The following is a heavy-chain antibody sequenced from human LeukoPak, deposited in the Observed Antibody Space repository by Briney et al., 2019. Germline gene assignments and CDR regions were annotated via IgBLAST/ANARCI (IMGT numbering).Heavy chain of an antibody. Sequence: SGPALVKPTQTLTLTCTFSGFSLSTSGMRVNWIRQPPGKALEWLARIDWDDDKYYSASLKTRLTISRDTSKNQVVLTMTNIDPVDTATYYCARISGYLYYYDYWGQGTLVTVSS. CDR1: GFSLSTSGMR. V-gene: IGHV2-70*04. D-gene: IGHD6-25*01. CDR3: ARISGYLYYYDY. CDR2: IDWDDDK. J-gene: IGHJ4*02.